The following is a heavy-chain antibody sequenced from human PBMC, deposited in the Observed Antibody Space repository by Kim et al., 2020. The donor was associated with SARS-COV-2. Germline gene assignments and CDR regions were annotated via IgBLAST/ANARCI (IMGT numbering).Heavy chain of an antibody. V-gene: IGHV3-74*01. J-gene: IGHJ4*02. D-gene: IGHD6-19*01. CDR1: GFTFSSFW. CDR2: INSDGSRT. Sequence: GGSLRLSCAASGFTFSSFWMHWVRQAPGKGLVWVSRINSDGSRTSYADSVKGRFTISRDNAKNTLYLQMNSLRAEDTAVYYCASYQSTTGIAVAGTSSVLVDYWGQGTLVTVSS. CDR3: ASYQSTTGIAVAGTSSVLVDY.